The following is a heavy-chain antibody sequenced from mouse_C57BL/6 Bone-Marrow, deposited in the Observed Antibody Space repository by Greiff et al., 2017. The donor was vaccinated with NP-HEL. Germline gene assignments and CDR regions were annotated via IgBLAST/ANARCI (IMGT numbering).Heavy chain of an antibody. J-gene: IGHJ1*03. CDR3: ARDGGYYGSSWYFDV. Sequence: EVKLQESGGGLVKPGGSLKLSCAASGFTFSSYAMSWVRQTPEKRLEWVATISDGGSYTYYPDNVKGRFTISRDNAKNNLYLQMSHLKSEDTAMYYCARDGGYYGSSWYFDVWGTGTTVTVSS. V-gene: IGHV5-4*01. D-gene: IGHD1-1*01. CDR2: ISDGGSYT. CDR1: GFTFSSYA.